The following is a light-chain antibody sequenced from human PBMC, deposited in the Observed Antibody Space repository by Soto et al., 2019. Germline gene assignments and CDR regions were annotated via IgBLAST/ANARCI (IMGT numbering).Light chain of an antibody. CDR2: LGS. CDR3: MQARQPPIK. CDR1: QSLLHSNGNNY. V-gene: IGKV2-28*01. Sequence: DIVMPQSPLSLPVNPGEPASISCRSSQSLLHSNGNNYLVWYLQKPGQSPQLLIYLGSNRASGVPDRFSGSGSGTDFTLKVSSLEAEDVGLYYCMQARQPPIKFGQGTRLEIK. J-gene: IGKJ5*01.